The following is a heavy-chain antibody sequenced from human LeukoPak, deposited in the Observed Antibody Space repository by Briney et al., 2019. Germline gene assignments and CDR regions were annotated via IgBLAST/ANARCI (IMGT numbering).Heavy chain of an antibody. CDR1: GGTFSSYG. Sequence: ASVKVSCKASGGTFSSYGISWVRQAPGQGLEWMGWISTYNGNTKYAQKFQGRVTMTTDTSTSTAYMELRSLRSDDTAVYYCARDGYYYDSSAYYSHFDYWGQGTLVTVSS. V-gene: IGHV1-18*01. CDR3: ARDGYYYDSSAYYSHFDY. D-gene: IGHD3-22*01. J-gene: IGHJ4*02. CDR2: ISTYNGNT.